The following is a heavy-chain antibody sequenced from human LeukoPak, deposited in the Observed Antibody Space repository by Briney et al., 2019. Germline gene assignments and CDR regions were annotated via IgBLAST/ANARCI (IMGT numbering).Heavy chain of an antibody. J-gene: IGHJ6*02. V-gene: IGHV4-59*08. Sequence: PSETLSLTCTVSGGSIRSYYCSWIRQPPGKGLEWVGYVYYSGSTSYNPSLKSRVTISVDASKNQFSLTLSSVTAADTAVYYCARHFTGPGTYTPYFGMDVWGQGTTVTVSS. CDR3: ARHFTGPGTYTPYFGMDV. CDR1: GGSIRSYY. CDR2: VYYSGST. D-gene: IGHD3-16*01.